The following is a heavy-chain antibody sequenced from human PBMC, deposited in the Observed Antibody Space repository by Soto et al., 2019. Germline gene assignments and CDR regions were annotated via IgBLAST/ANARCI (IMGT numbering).Heavy chain of an antibody. CDR3: AHGRDVYNKGAFDY. J-gene: IGHJ4*02. D-gene: IGHD4-4*01. Sequence: QITLKESGPTLVKPTQTLTLTCTFSGFSLNTDGVGVAWIRQPPGKALEWLAVIYWDDDKRYSPSLKTRLTIXKXTXTNQAVLTMTNMDPVHTATYYCAHGRDVYNKGAFDYWGQGTLVTVSS. V-gene: IGHV2-5*02. CDR1: GFSLNTDGVG. CDR2: IYWDDDK.